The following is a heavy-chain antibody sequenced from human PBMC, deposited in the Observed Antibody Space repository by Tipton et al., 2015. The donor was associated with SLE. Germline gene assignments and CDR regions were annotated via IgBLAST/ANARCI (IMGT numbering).Heavy chain of an antibody. V-gene: IGHV3-23*01. CDR2: ISGSGGST. CDR3: ARDSIYDHKPFDY. J-gene: IGHJ4*02. Sequence: SLRLSCAASGFTFSSYAMSWVRQAPGKGLEWVSAISGSGGSTYNADSVKGRFTISRDNAKNSLYLQMNSLRAEDTAVYYCARDSIYDHKPFDYWGQGTLVTVSS. CDR1: GFTFSSYA. D-gene: IGHD3-22*01.